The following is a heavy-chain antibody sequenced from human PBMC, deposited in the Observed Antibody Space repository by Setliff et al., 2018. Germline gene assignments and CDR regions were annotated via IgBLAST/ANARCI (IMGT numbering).Heavy chain of an antibody. CDR1: GGSISNFY. V-gene: IGHV4-4*08. CDR3: ARDRRDYIGAGSSEIDYYYYYYMDG. D-gene: IGHD3-10*01. CDR2: ISPGRSI. Sequence: PSETLSLTCSVSGGSISNFYWSWIRQPPGKGLEWIGSISPGRSINYNPSLRSRVTISGDTSKNQISLNLSSGTAADTAVYYCARDRRDYIGAGSSEIDYYYYYYMDGWG. J-gene: IGHJ6*03.